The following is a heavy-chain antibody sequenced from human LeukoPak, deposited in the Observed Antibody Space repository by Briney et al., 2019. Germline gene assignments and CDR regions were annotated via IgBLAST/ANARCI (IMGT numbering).Heavy chain of an antibody. J-gene: IGHJ4*02. CDR2: IIPIFGTA. CDR1: GGTFSSQA. CDR3: ARTYYYDSSGYPLTFDY. Sequence: SVKVSCKASGGTFSSQAISWVRQAPGQGLEWMGRIIPIFGTANYAQKFQGRVTITTDESTSTAYMELSSLRSEDTAVYYCARTYYYDSSGYPLTFDYWGQGTLVTVSS. D-gene: IGHD3-22*01. V-gene: IGHV1-69*05.